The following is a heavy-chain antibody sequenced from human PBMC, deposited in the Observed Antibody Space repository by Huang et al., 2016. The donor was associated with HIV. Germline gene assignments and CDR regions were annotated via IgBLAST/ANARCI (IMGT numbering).Heavy chain of an antibody. Sequence: QVQLVQSGAGVKKPGASVKVSCKASGYTLADNYMHWLRQAPGQGLEGMGRINPNGGGTKYAQKFQGRVTMTGDMSISTAYMELSSLRSDDTAVYFCARDIGTLTTFDYWGQGTLVTVSS. D-gene: IGHD4-4*01. V-gene: IGHV1-2*06. CDR2: INPNGGGT. CDR1: GYTLADNY. CDR3: ARDIGTLTTFDY. J-gene: IGHJ4*02.